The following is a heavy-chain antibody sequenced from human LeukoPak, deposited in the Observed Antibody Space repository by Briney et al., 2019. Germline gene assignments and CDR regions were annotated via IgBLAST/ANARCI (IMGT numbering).Heavy chain of an antibody. CDR3: ARDGYYYDSSGYWDLPNYNWFDP. CDR2: INPSGGST. J-gene: IGHJ5*02. CDR1: GYTFTSYY. D-gene: IGHD3-22*01. V-gene: IGHV1-46*01. Sequence: ASVKVSCKASGYTFTSYYMDWVRQAPGQGLEWMGIINPSGGSTSYAQKFQGRVTMTRDTSTSTVYMELSSLRSEDTAVYYCARDGYYYDSSGYWDLPNYNWFDPWGQGTLVTVSS.